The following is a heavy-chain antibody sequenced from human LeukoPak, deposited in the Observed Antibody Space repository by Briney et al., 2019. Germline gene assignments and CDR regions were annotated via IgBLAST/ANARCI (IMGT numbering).Heavy chain of an antibody. J-gene: IGHJ1*01. D-gene: IGHD3-22*01. CDR1: GYTFTSYG. CDR2: ISAYNGNT. V-gene: IGHV1-18*01. CDR3: ARDDGSGYYYAEYFQH. Sequence: ASVKVSCKASGYTFTSYGISWVRQAPGQGLEWMGWISAYNGNTNYAQKLQGRVTMTTDTSTSTAYMELRSLRSDDTAVYYCARDDGSGYYYAEYFQHWGQGTLVTVSS.